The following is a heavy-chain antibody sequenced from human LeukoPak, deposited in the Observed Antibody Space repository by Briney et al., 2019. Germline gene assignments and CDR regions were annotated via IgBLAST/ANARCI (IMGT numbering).Heavy chain of an antibody. Sequence: GGSLRLSCAASGFTFSSYSMNWVRQAPGKGLEWVSYISSSTSTIYYADSVKGRFTISRDNAKKSLYLQMNSLRAEDTAVYYCARADYYGSGRARWYFDLWGRGTLVTVSS. CDR3: ARADYYGSGRARWYFDL. J-gene: IGHJ2*01. V-gene: IGHV3-48*04. CDR1: GFTFSSYS. D-gene: IGHD3-10*01. CDR2: ISSSTSTI.